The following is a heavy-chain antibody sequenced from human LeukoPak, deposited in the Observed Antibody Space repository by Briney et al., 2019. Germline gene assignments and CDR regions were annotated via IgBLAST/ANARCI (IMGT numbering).Heavy chain of an antibody. D-gene: IGHD3-10*02. J-gene: IGHJ6*04. CDR3: AELGITMIGGV. CDR1: GFTFSSYE. V-gene: IGHV3-48*03. Sequence: GGSLRLSCAASGFTFSSYEMNLVRQAPGKGLAWVSYISSSGSTIYYADSVKGRFTISRDNAKNSLYLQMNSLRAENTAVYYCAELGITMIGGVWGKGTTVTISS. CDR2: ISSSGSTI.